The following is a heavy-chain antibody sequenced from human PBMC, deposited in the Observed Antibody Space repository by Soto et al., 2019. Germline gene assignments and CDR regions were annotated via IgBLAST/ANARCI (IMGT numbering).Heavy chain of an antibody. V-gene: IGHV4-31*03. CDR1: GGSISSGGYY. Sequence: SETLSLTCTVSGGSISSGGYYWSWIRQHPGKGLEWIGYIYYSGSTYYNPSLKSRVTISVDTPKNQFSLKLSSVTAADTAVYYCARVRYYYGSGSPRAYYYYYMDVWGKGTTVTVSS. D-gene: IGHD3-10*01. CDR2: IYYSGST. J-gene: IGHJ6*03. CDR3: ARVRYYYGSGSPRAYYYYYMDV.